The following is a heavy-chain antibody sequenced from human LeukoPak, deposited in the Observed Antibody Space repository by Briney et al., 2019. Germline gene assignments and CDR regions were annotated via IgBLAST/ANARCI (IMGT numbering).Heavy chain of an antibody. Sequence: PGGSLRLSCAVSGITVTNAWMSWVRQAPGKGLEWVGRIKSKADGGTTDYAAPVKGRFTISRDNAKNTLYLQMNSLRAEDTAVYYCASFSVGSYGFDYWGQGTLVTVSS. CDR1: GITVTNAW. V-gene: IGHV3-15*05. D-gene: IGHD3-10*01. CDR2: IKSKADGGTT. J-gene: IGHJ4*02. CDR3: ASFSVGSYGFDY.